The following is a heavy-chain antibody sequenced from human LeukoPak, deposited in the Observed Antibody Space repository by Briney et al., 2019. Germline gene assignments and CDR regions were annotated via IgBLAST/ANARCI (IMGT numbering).Heavy chain of an antibody. D-gene: IGHD2-2*01. CDR2: ISSSSSSI. Sequence: PGGSLRLSCAASGFTFSIYSMNWVRQAPGKGLEWVSSISSSSSSIYDADSVKGRFTISRDNAKNSLYLQMNSLRAEDTAVYYCAKDSRSSTSSWAFDYWGQGTLVTVSS. J-gene: IGHJ4*02. CDR3: AKDSRSSTSSWAFDY. V-gene: IGHV3-21*01. CDR1: GFTFSIYS.